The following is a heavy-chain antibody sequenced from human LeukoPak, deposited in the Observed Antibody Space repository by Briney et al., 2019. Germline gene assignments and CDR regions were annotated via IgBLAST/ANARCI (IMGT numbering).Heavy chain of an antibody. J-gene: IGHJ5*02. V-gene: IGHV3-53*05. CDR3: ARDRAGTKAWVEFDP. D-gene: IGHD3-10*01. CDR1: GFTDRQNY. Sequence: GGSLRLSCAASGFTDRQNYLSWVRPAPGWGLEWVSVIYTDGATHYADSVKGRFTISRDNSKNTVYLEMNSLRPEDTAVYYCARDRAGTKAWVEFDPWGQGTLVTVSS. CDR2: IYTDGAT.